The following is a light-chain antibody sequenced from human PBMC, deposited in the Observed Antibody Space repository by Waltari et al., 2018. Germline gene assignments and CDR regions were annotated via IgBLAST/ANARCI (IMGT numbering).Light chain of an antibody. V-gene: IGLV2-11*01. CDR2: DVN. CDR1: SSDVGAYDY. J-gene: IGLJ1*01. Sequence: QSALIQPRAVSRSPGQSVIISCTGASSDVGAYDYVSWYQQHPGKAPTLIIYDVNNRPSGVPDRFAGSKSVNPASLTISGLQAEDEADYYCCSYAGNYANYVFGTGTKLT. CDR3: CSYAGNYANYV.